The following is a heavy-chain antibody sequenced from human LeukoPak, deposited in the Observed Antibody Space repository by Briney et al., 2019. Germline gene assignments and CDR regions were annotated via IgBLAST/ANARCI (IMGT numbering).Heavy chain of an antibody. CDR1: GYTFTSYG. CDR2: IIPLFGTT. D-gene: IGHD3-22*01. V-gene: IGHV1-69*13. CDR3: ARAPRDYYDISAYYYFDH. Sequence: SVNVSCKASGYTFTSYGISWVRQAPGQGPEWMGGIIPLFGTTNYAQRFQGRVTITADESTSTAYMELSSLRSGDTAVYYCARAPRDYYDISAYYYFDHWGQGTLVTVSS. J-gene: IGHJ4*02.